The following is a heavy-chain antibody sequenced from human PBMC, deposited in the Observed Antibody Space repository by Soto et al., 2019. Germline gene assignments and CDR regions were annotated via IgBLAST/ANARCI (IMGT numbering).Heavy chain of an antibody. J-gene: IGHJ6*02. CDR1: GFTFSSYW. Sequence: PGGSLRLSCAASGFTFSSYWMSSVRQAPGKGLEWVANIKQDGSEKYYVDSVKGRFTISRDTAKNSLYLQMNSLRAEDTAVYYCAREVQQRYYYYYYGMDVWGQGTTVTVSS. V-gene: IGHV3-7*01. CDR3: AREVQQRYYYYYYGMDV. CDR2: IKQDGSEK. D-gene: IGHD6-13*01.